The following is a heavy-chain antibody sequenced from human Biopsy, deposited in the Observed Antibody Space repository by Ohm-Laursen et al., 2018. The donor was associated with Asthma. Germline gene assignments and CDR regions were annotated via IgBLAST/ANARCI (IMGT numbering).Heavy chain of an antibody. CDR3: ARAIGTGDRYFDV. CDR1: GDSISSNSW. D-gene: IGHD1-1*01. Sequence: SDTLSLTCAVSGDSISSNSWWTWVRQSPGRGLEWIGEIYYSGSTNYHPSLKGRVTISVAKSKNQFSLRLSSVTAADTAVYYCARAIGTGDRYFDVWGRGTLVTVSS. CDR2: IYYSGST. J-gene: IGHJ2*01. V-gene: IGHV4-4*02.